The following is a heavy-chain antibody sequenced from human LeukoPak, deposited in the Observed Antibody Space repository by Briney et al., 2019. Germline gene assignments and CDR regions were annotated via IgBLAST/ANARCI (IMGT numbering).Heavy chain of an antibody. CDR1: GGSISSYY. CDR2: IYTSGST. V-gene: IGHV4-4*07. D-gene: IGHD3-22*01. CDR3: ARDRYYYDSSGKFDY. Sequence: SETLSLTCTVSGGSISSYYWSWIRQPAGKGLEWIGRIYTSGSTNYNPSLKSRVTMSVDTSKNQFSLKLSSVTAADTAVYYCARDRYYYDSSGKFDYWGQGTLVTVSS. J-gene: IGHJ4*02.